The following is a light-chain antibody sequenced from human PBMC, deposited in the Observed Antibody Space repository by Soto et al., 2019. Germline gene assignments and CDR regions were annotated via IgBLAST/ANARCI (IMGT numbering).Light chain of an antibody. V-gene: IGKV1-12*01. CDR1: QEISSR. CDR2: AAS. CDR3: QQANSFPYT. Sequence: DTQMTQSPSSVSASVGDRVTITCRASQEISSRLAWYQQKPGKAPKILIFAASKLQSGVPSRFSGSDSGTDFTLTISSLQPEDFSTYYCQQANSFPYTFGQGTQLEIK. J-gene: IGKJ2*01.